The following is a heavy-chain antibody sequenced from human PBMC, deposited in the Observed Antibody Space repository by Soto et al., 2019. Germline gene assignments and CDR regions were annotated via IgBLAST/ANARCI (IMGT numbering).Heavy chain of an antibody. CDR1: GFTFSSYG. CDR2: IWDDGSNK. J-gene: IGHJ4*02. CDR3: ARDTRGTLDY. V-gene: IGHV3-33*01. D-gene: IGHD3-16*01. Sequence: QVQLVESGGGVVQPGRSLRLSCAASGFTFSSYGMHWVRQAPGKGLEWVAVIWDDGSNKYYADSVKGRFTISRDNSKNTLYLQMISLRAEDTAVYYCARDTRGTLDYWGQGTLVTVSS.